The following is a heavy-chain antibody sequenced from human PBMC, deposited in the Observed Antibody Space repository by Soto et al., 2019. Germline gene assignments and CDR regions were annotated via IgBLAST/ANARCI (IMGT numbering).Heavy chain of an antibody. CDR1: GFTFSSYD. CDR2: IGTAGDT. CDR3: ARDLGLYGMDV. Sequence: GGSLRLSCAASGFTFSSYDMHWVRQATGKGLEWVSAIGTAGDTYYPGSVKGRFTISRENAKNSLYLQMNSLRAGDTAVYYCARDLGLYGMDVWGPGPTVTVSS. V-gene: IGHV3-13*01. J-gene: IGHJ6*02. D-gene: IGHD3-3*01.